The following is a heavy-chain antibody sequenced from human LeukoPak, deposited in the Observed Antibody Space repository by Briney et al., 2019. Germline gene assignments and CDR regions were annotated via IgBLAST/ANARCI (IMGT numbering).Heavy chain of an antibody. V-gene: IGHV4-59*01. Sequence: SETLSLTCTVSGGSISSYYWSWIRQPPGKGLEWIGYIYYSGSTNYNPSLKSRVTISVDTSKNQFSLKLSSVTAADTAVYYCASEYYYDTSGYCSLAYWGQGTLVTVSS. D-gene: IGHD3-22*01. CDR3: ASEYYYDTSGYCSLAY. CDR2: IYYSGST. J-gene: IGHJ4*02. CDR1: GGSISSYY.